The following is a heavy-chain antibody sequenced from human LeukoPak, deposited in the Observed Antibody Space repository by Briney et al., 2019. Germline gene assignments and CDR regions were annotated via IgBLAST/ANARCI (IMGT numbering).Heavy chain of an antibody. CDR2: IRFDGSNK. CDR1: GFTFSSYG. D-gene: IGHD6-19*01. Sequence: GRSLRLSCTASGFTFSSYGMHWVRQAPGKGREWVAVIRFDGSNKYYADSVKGRLTISRDNSKSTLYLQMNSLRAEDTAVYYCAKAVAATGHYSFGMDVWGQGTTVTVSS. CDR3: AKAVAATGHYSFGMDV. V-gene: IGHV3-33*06. J-gene: IGHJ6*02.